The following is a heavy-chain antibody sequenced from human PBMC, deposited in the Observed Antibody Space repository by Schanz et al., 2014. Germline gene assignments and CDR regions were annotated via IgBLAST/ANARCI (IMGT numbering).Heavy chain of an antibody. J-gene: IGHJ4*02. Sequence: QVQLVQSGAEVKKPGASVKVSCKASGYTFTSYGISWVRQAPGQGLEWMGWISAYIGNTKYPQKLQGRVTMTTDTSTSTAYMELRSLRSDDTAVYYCARDAADFYDILTEEDYWGQGTLXTVSS. CDR2: ISAYIGNT. CDR1: GYTFTSYG. D-gene: IGHD3-9*01. CDR3: ARDAADFYDILTEEDY. V-gene: IGHV1-18*01.